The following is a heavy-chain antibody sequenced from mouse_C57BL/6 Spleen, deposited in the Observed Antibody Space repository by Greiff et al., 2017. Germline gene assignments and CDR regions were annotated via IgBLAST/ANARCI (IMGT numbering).Heavy chain of an antibody. J-gene: IGHJ2*01. CDR3: ARSYLYYYGSSYVDY. D-gene: IGHD1-1*01. Sequence: QVHVKQSGAELARPGASVKLSCKASGYTFTSYGISWVKQRTGQGLEWIGEIYPRSGNTYYNEKFKGKATLTADKSSSTAYMELRSLTSEDSAVYFCARSYLYYYGSSYVDYWGQGTTLTVSS. CDR2: IYPRSGNT. V-gene: IGHV1-81*01. CDR1: GYTFTSYG.